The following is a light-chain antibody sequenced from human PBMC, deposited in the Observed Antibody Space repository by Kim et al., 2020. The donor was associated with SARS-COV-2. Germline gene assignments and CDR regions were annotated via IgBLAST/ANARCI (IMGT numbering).Light chain of an antibody. CDR3: QAWDSSTVV. CDR2: QDT. Sequence: VSPGQTASIACSGDKLGDKYACWYQQKPGQSPVLVIYQDTKRPSGIPERFSGSNSGNTATLTISGTQAMDEADYYCQAWDSSTVVFGGGTQLTVL. CDR1: KLGDKY. J-gene: IGLJ2*01. V-gene: IGLV3-1*01.